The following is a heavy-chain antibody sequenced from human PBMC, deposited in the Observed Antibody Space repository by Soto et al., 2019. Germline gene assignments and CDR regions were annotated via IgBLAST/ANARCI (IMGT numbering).Heavy chain of an antibody. CDR1: GYTFTSYY. J-gene: IGHJ6*02. Sequence: GASVKVSCKASGYTFTSYYIHWVRQAPGQGLEWMGAINIGGGSKSCPQQFQGRVTMTRDASTSTVYMELSSLRSEDTAVYYCARDRGRAAAGEYYYYGMDVWGQGTTVTVSS. V-gene: IGHV1-46*01. D-gene: IGHD6-13*01. CDR2: INIGGGSK. CDR3: ARDRGRAAAGEYYYYGMDV.